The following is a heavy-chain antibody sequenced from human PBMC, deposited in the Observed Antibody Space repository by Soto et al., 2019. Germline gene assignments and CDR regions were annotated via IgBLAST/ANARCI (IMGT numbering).Heavy chain of an antibody. CDR3: ARGRYGDY. D-gene: IGHD1-1*01. J-gene: IGHJ4*02. CDR2: ISAHNGNT. Sequence: QVHLVQSGAEVKKPGASVKVSCQGSGYAFTTYGITWVRQAPGQGLEWMGWISAHNGNTNYAQKLQGRVTVTRDTSTSKAYMELRSLRYDDTAVYCCARGRYGDYWGQGALVTVSS. CDR1: GYAFTTYG. V-gene: IGHV1-18*01.